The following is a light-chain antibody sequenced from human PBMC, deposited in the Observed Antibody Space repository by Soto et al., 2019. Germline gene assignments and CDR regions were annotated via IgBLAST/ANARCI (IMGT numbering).Light chain of an antibody. CDR1: QSVLYSSNNKNY. CDR2: WAS. Sequence: DIVLTQSPDSLAVSLGEMATINCKSSQSVLYSSNNKNYLAWYQQNPGQPPKLLIYWASTRESGVPDRLSGSGSGTDFTLTIRSLQAEDVAGYDCEQYYSTPRTFGQGTKVEIK. V-gene: IGKV4-1*01. CDR3: EQYYSTPRT. J-gene: IGKJ1*01.